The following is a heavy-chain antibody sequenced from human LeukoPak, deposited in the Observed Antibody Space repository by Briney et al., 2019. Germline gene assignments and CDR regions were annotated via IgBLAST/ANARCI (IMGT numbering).Heavy chain of an antibody. J-gene: IGHJ3*02. Sequence: PSETLSLTCTVSGGSISSGGYYWSWIRQPPGKGLEWIGYIYHSENTYYNPSLKSRVTISVDRSKNQFSLNLNSVTAADTAVYYCARDPLMPPNAFDIWGQGTMVTVSS. CDR2: IYHSENT. V-gene: IGHV4-30-2*01. D-gene: IGHD2-2*01. CDR1: GGSISSGGYY. CDR3: ARDPLMPPNAFDI.